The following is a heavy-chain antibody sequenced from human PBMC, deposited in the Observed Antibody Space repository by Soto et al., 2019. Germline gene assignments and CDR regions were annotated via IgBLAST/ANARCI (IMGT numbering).Heavy chain of an antibody. CDR2: ISSSSSTI. CDR1: GFTFSSYS. Sequence: GGSLRLSCAASGFTFSSYSMNWVRRAPGKGLEWVSYISSSSSTIYYADSVKGRFTISRDNAKNSLYLQMNSRRAEDTAVYYCARYYYGFHAFDIWGQETMVTGSS. CDR3: ARYYYGFHAFDI. V-gene: IGHV3-48*01. D-gene: IGHD3-10*01. J-gene: IGHJ3*02.